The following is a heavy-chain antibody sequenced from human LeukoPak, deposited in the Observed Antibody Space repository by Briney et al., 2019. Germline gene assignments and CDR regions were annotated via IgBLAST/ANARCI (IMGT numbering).Heavy chain of an antibody. CDR3: ARVAAMVTSYCYYGMDV. CDR1: GGSISSGGYY. CDR2: IYYSEST. V-gene: IGHV4-31*03. J-gene: IGHJ6*02. D-gene: IGHD5-18*01. Sequence: SETLSLTCTVSGGSISSGGYYWSWIRQHPGKGLEWIGYIYYSESTYYNPSLKSRVTISVDTSKNQFSLKLSSVTAADTAVYYCARVAAMVTSYCYYGMDVWGQGTTVTVSS.